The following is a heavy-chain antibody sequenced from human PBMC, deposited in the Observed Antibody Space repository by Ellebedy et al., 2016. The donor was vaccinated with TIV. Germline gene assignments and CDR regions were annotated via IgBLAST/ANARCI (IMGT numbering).Heavy chain of an antibody. D-gene: IGHD2-2*01. CDR1: GFTFSSYA. Sequence: GESLKISCAASGFTFSSYAMSWVRQAPGKGLEWVSAISGSGGSTYYADSVKGRFTISRDNSKNTLYLQMNSLRAEDTAVYYCAKGYCSSTSCYADYWGQGTLVTVSS. J-gene: IGHJ4*02. V-gene: IGHV3-23*01. CDR3: AKGYCSSTSCYADY. CDR2: ISGSGGST.